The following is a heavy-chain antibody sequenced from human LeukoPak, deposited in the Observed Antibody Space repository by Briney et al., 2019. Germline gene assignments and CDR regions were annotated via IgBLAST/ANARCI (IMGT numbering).Heavy chain of an antibody. D-gene: IGHD3-9*01. V-gene: IGHV1-3*01. Sequence: ASVKVSCKASGYTFTSYAMHWVRQAPGQRLEWMGWINAGNGNTKYSQKFQGRVTITRDTSASTAYMELSSLRSEDTAVYYCARSVLDILTGYSAEFDYWGQGTLVTVSS. CDR2: INAGNGNT. CDR3: ARSVLDILTGYSAEFDY. J-gene: IGHJ4*02. CDR1: GYTFTSYA.